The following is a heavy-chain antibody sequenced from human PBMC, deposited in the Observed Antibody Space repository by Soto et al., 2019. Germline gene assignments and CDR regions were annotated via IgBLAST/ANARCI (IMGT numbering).Heavy chain of an antibody. V-gene: IGHV3-30-3*01. J-gene: IGHJ6*01. CDR2: ISYDGSNK. CDR1: GFTFSSYA. D-gene: IGHD3-16*02. CDR3: ARRADVWGSYRYGRMDV. Sequence: QVQLVESGGGVVQPGRSLRLSCAAPGFTFSSYAMHWVRQAPGKGLEWVAVISYDGSNKYYADSVKGRFTISRDNSKNTLYLQMNSLRAEDTAVYYCARRADVWGSYRYGRMDVW.